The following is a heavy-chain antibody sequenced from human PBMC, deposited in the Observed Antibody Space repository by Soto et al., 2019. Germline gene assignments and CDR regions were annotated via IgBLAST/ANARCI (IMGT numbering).Heavy chain of an antibody. CDR2: IHYSGST. J-gene: IGHJ4*02. Sequence: QLQLQESGPGLVKPSKTLSLTCSVSGDSISISSYYWGWVRQPPGKGLEWIGSIHYSGSTHYNPSLQSRGTISGDASKKQFSLKLGSVTAADTAMYYCASTKDETLYFDYWGQGNLVTVSS. CDR1: GDSISISSYY. CDR3: ASTKDETLYFDY. D-gene: IGHD2-15*01. V-gene: IGHV4-39*01.